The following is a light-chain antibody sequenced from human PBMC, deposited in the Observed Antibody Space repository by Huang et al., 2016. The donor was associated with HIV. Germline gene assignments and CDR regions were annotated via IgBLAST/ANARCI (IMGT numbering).Light chain of an antibody. CDR3: QQSYSPPWT. CDR2: AAS. Sequence: DIQMTQSPSSLSASVGDRVTITCRASQSINTYLNWYQQRPGKAPRILIYAASSLQSGVPSRFRGGGSGTGFTLTISSLQTEDFATYYCQQSYSPPWTFGQGTKVEIK. V-gene: IGKV1-39*01. J-gene: IGKJ1*01. CDR1: QSINTY.